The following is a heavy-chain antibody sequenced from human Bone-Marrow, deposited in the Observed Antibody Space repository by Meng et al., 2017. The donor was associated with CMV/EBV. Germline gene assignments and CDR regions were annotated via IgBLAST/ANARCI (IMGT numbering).Heavy chain of an antibody. CDR3: TKDLRPGGADV. CDR2: FSLDSDRI. J-gene: IGHJ6*02. Sequence: GGSLRLSCTVSPFTFHKYAIHWVRQAPGKGLEWVSGFSLDSDRIDYADSVKGRFTVSRDSAKGSLYLQMNSLRVEDTALYYCTKDLRPGGADVWGQGNTVTVSS. D-gene: IGHD3-10*01. CDR1: PFTFHKYA. V-gene: IGHV3-9*01.